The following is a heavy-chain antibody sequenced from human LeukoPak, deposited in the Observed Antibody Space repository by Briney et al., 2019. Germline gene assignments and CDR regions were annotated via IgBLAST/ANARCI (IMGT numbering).Heavy chain of an antibody. CDR1: GFTISGYW. J-gene: IGHJ5*02. V-gene: IGHV3-7*01. CDR2: IKQDGSEK. CDR3: ARDGGTDWYDP. D-gene: IGHD3-16*01. Sequence: LPGGSLRLSCAASGFTISGYWMTWVRRAPGKGLEWVANIKQDGSEKTYVDSVKGRFTISRDNAKNSIYLQMNSLRVEDTAIYYCARDGGTDWYDPWGQGTLVSVSS.